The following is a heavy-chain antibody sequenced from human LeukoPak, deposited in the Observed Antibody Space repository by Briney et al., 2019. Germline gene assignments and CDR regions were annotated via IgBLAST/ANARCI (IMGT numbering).Heavy chain of an antibody. V-gene: IGHV4-4*07. D-gene: IGHD2-15*01. J-gene: IGHJ4*02. Sequence: SETLSLTCTVSGGSISTYYRSWIRQPAGKGLEWIGRIYTSGSTNYHPSLKSRVTMSVDTSKNQFSLKLSSVTAADTAVYYCARDTEYCSGGSCYLEPWFDYWGQGTLVTVSS. CDR1: GGSISTYY. CDR3: ARDTEYCSGGSCYLEPWFDY. CDR2: IYTSGST.